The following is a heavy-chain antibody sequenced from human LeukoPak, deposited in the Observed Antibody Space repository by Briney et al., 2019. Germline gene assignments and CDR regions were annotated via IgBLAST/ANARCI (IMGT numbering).Heavy chain of an antibody. CDR2: ISGSGGST. D-gene: IGHD5-12*01. CDR3: ANKFRYSGYDSVRFDY. CDR1: GFTFSSYA. J-gene: IGHJ4*02. Sequence: TGGSLRLSCAAPGFTFSSYAMSWVRQAPGKGLEWVSAISGSGGSTYYADSVKGRFTISRDNSKNTLYLQMNSLRAEDTAVYYCANKFRYSGYDSVRFDYWGQGTLVTVSS. V-gene: IGHV3-23*01.